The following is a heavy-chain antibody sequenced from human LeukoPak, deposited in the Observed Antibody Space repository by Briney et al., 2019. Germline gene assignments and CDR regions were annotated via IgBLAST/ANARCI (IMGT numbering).Heavy chain of an antibody. CDR2: INSDGSST. V-gene: IGHV3-74*01. CDR3: AKDRCSNGVGCYYYYMDV. Sequence: GGSLRLSCAASGFTFSSYWMHWVRQGPGKGLVWVSRINSDGSSTNYADSVKGRFSISRDSSKNILYLQMNSLRAEDTAVYYCAKDRCSNGVGCYYYYMDVWGKGTTVTISS. D-gene: IGHD2-8*01. J-gene: IGHJ6*03. CDR1: GFTFSSYW.